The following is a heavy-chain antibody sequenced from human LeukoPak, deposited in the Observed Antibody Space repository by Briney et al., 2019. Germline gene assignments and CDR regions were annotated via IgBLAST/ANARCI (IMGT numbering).Heavy chain of an antibody. Sequence: SETLSLTCTVSGGSISSSSYYCGWIRQPPGKGLGWIGSIYYSVSTYYNTSLKSRVTISVDTSKSHFSLRLTSVTATDTAVYCCARHVLFLEWLSSYYFDYWGQGTLVTVSS. D-gene: IGHD3-3*01. CDR1: GGSISSSSYY. CDR2: IYYSVST. V-gene: IGHV4-39*01. J-gene: IGHJ4*02. CDR3: ARHVLFLEWLSSYYFDY.